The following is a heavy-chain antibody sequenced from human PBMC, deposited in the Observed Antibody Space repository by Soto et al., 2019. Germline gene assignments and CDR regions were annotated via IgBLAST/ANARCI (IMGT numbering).Heavy chain of an antibody. CDR2: VSSSGGST. CDR3: AKYSTSWRGGQFDY. Sequence: EVQLLESGGGLVQPGGSLRLSCAASGFTFSSYAMSWVRQAPGKGLEWVLAVSSSGGSTYYADSVKGRFTLSRENSKNTLYLQMHSLRAEDTAVYYCAKYSTSWRGGQFDYWGQGTLVTVSS. D-gene: IGHD6-13*01. V-gene: IGHV3-23*01. J-gene: IGHJ4*02. CDR1: GFTFSSYA.